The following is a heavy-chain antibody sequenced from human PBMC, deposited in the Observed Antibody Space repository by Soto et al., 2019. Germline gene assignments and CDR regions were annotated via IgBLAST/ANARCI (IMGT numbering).Heavy chain of an antibody. CDR1: GFSVTNNY. Sequence: QLVASGGGLIQPGESLTLSCEASGFSVTNNYMYWVRQAPGKGLEWVSLIYSGGGTHYADFVNGRCIISSDKSKNTIHVQSDKMRAEDTAVYYSARDIACSSSSCQGDNFDISGRGTLVTVSP. CDR2: IYSGGGT. J-gene: IGHJ3*02. D-gene: IGHD2-2*01. V-gene: IGHV3-53*01. CDR3: ARDIACSSSSCQGDNFDI.